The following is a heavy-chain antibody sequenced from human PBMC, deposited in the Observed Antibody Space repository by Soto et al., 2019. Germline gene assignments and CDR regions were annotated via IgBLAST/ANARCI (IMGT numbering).Heavy chain of an antibody. Sequence: QVQLVQSGAEVKKPGSSVKVSCKASGGTFSSFAISWVRQAPGQGLEWMGGIIPNFGTTNYAEKYQGRGTITADESTSTAYMELSSLRSEDTAVLYCARGEGGVAVGVTNTRPNWFDPWGQGTLVTVSS. CDR3: ARGEGGVAVGVTNTRPNWFDP. CDR1: GGTFSSFA. CDR2: IIPNFGTT. V-gene: IGHV1-69*01. J-gene: IGHJ5*02. D-gene: IGHD1-26*01.